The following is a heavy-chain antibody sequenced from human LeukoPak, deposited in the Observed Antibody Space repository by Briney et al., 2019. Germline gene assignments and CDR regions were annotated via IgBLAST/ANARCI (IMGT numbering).Heavy chain of an antibody. Sequence: SQTLSLTCTVSGGSISSGGYYWSWIRQHPGKGLEWIGYIYYSGSTYYNPSLKSRVTISVDTSKNQFSLKPSSVTAADTAVYYCARGQQLVVFDPWGQGTLVTVSS. V-gene: IGHV4-31*03. CDR1: GGSISSGGYY. CDR3: ARGQQLVVFDP. J-gene: IGHJ5*02. CDR2: IYYSGST. D-gene: IGHD6-13*01.